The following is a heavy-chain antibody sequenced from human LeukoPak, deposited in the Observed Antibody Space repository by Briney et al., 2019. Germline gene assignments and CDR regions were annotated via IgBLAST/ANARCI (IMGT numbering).Heavy chain of an antibody. Sequence: GGSLRLSCAASGFTFSSYSMNWVRQAPGKGLEWVSSISSSSSYIYYADSVKGRFTISRDNAKNSLYLQMNSLRAEDTAVYYCARASRINMVRGVMGGYFDYWGQGTLVTVSS. CDR2: ISSSSSYI. CDR1: GFTFSSYS. CDR3: ARASRINMVRGVMGGYFDY. V-gene: IGHV3-21*01. D-gene: IGHD3-10*01. J-gene: IGHJ4*02.